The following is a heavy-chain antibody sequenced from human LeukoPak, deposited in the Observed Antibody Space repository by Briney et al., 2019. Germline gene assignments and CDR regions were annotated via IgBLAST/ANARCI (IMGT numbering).Heavy chain of an antibody. CDR2: IYYSGST. CDR1: GGSISSGGYY. D-gene: IGHD3-3*01. V-gene: IGHV4-31*03. CDR3: ARDLAYYDFWSGYYPDAFDI. J-gene: IGHJ3*02. Sequence: SQTLSLTCTVSGGSISSGGYYWSWIRQHPGKGLEWIGYIYYSGSTYYNPSLKSRVTISVATSKTRFSLKLSSVTAADTAVYYCARDLAYYDFWSGYYPDAFDIWGQGTMVTVSS.